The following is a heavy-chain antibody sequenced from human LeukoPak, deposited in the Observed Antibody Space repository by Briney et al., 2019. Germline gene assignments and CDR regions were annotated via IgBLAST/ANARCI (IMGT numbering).Heavy chain of an antibody. Sequence: SETLSLTCTVSGGSISSYYWSWIRQPPGKGLEWIGYIYYSGSTNYNPSLKSRVTISVDTSKNQFSLKLSSVTAADTAVYYCARHSSGWYGGNDAFDIWGQGAMVTVSS. J-gene: IGHJ3*02. CDR2: IYYSGST. CDR3: ARHSSGWYGGNDAFDI. D-gene: IGHD6-19*01. V-gene: IGHV4-59*08. CDR1: GGSISSYY.